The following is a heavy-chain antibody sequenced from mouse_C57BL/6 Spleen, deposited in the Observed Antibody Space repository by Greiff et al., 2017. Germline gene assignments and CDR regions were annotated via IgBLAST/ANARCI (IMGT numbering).Heavy chain of an antibody. CDR2: INPGSGGT. Sequence: VQLQQSGAELVRPGTSVKVSCKASGYAFTNYLIEWVKQRPGQGLEWIGVINPGSGGTNYNEKFKGKATLTADKSSSTAYMQLSSLTSEDSAVYFCASWGYGFAYWGQGTLVTVSA. CDR1: GYAFTNYL. CDR3: ASWGYGFAY. V-gene: IGHV1-54*01. D-gene: IGHD3-1*01. J-gene: IGHJ3*01.